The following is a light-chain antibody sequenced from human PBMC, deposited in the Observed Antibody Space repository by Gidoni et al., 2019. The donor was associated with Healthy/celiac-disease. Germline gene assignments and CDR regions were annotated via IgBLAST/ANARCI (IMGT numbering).Light chain of an antibody. CDR2: KAS. V-gene: IGKV1-5*03. CDR1: QSISSW. Sequence: DIQMTQSPSTLSASVGDRVTITCRASQSISSWLAWYQQKPGKAPKLLIYKASSLESGVPSRFSGSGSGTEFTLTISSLQPDDFATYYCQQYNSYSPRGVRYTFGQGTKLEIK. J-gene: IGKJ2*01. CDR3: QQYNSYSPRGVRYT.